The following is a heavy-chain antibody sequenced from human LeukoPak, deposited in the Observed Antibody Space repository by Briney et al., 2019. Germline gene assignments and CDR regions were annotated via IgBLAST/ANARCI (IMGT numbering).Heavy chain of an antibody. J-gene: IGHJ4*02. CDR2: IWYDGNNK. V-gene: IGHV3-33*01. CDR3: ARDRPRYFEY. CDR1: GFTFSNYG. Sequence: PGGSLRLSCAASGFTFSNYGIHWVRQAPGKGLEWVAVIWYDGNNKYYADSVKGRFTISRDNSKNTLYLQMNSLRAEDTAVYYCARDRPRYFEYWGQGTQVTVSS.